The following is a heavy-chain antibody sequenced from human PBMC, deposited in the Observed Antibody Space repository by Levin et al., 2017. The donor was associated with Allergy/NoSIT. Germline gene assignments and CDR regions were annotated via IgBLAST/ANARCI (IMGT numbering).Heavy chain of an antibody. Sequence: ASVKVSCKASGYTFTGYYMHWVRQAPGQGLEWMGWINPNSGGTNYAQKFQGRVTMTRDTSISTAYMELSRLRSDDTAVYYCARSTDHYDILTVFDYWGQGTLVTVSS. D-gene: IGHD3-9*01. CDR3: ARSTDHYDILTVFDY. J-gene: IGHJ4*02. CDR2: INPNSGGT. V-gene: IGHV1-2*02. CDR1: GYTFTGYY.